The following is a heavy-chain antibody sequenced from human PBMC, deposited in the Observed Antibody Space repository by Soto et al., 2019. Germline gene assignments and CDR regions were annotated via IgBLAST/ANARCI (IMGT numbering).Heavy chain of an antibody. CDR1: GFTFSNYW. CDR2: INSDGSSS. J-gene: IGHJ4*02. CDR3: VRENRYDNSGYYYQGVDY. Sequence: VQLVESGGGLVQPGGSLRLSCAASGFTFSNYWMHWVRQGPGKGLVWVSRINSDGSSSTYADSVKGRFTISRDNAKNSLYLQMNSLRAEDTAVYYCVRENRYDNSGYYYQGVDYWGQGTLVTVSS. D-gene: IGHD3-22*01. V-gene: IGHV3-74*01.